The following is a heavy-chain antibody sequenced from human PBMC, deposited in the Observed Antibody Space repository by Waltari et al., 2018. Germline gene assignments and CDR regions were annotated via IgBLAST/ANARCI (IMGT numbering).Heavy chain of an antibody. V-gene: IGHV4-61*02. CDR3: ARQEEMATTYYFDY. D-gene: IGHD5-12*01. J-gene: IGHJ4*02. Sequence: QVQLQESGPGLVEPSQTLSLTCTVSGGSISSGSYYWSWLRQPAGKGLEWIGRIYTSGSTNYNPSLKSRVTISVDTSKNQFSLKLSSVTAADTAVYYCARQEEMATTYYFDYWGQGTLVTVSS. CDR1: GGSISSGSYY. CDR2: IYTSGST.